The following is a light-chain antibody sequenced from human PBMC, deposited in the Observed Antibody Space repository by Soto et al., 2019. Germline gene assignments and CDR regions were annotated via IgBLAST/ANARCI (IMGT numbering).Light chain of an antibody. CDR2: GAS. V-gene: IGKV3-15*01. J-gene: IGKJ4*01. CDR3: QKYYNWPPLT. Sequence: EILMTQSPATLSVSPGERATLSCMASQSVCSHVAWYQQKPGQAPRLFIYGASTRATGIPARFSGSGSGTEFTLTISSLQSEDFAVYYCQKYYNWPPLTFGGGTMVEIQ. CDR1: QSVCSH.